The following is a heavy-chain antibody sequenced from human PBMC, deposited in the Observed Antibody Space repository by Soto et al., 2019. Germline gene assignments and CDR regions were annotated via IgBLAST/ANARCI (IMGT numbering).Heavy chain of an antibody. V-gene: IGHV4-38-2*01. D-gene: IGHD3-22*01. CDR3: ARAKTERYYDSSGYSRTAWFDP. CDR2: IYHSGST. J-gene: IGHJ5*02. CDR1: GYSISSGYY. Sequence: NPSETLSLTCAASGYSISSGYYWGWIRQPPGKGLEWIGSIYHSGSTYYNPSLKSRVTISVDTSKNQFSLKLSSVTAADTAVYYCARAKTERYYDSSGYSRTAWFDPWGQGTLVTVSS.